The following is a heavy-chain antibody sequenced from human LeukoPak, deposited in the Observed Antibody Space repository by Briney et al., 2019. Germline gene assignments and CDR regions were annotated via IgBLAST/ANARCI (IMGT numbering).Heavy chain of an antibody. J-gene: IGHJ2*01. Sequence: GGSLRLSCAASGFTFSSYAMSWVRQAPGKGLEWVSVIYSGGSTYYADSVKGRFTISRDNSKNTLYLQMNSLRAEDTAVYYCAKGPSIAARPGYFDLWGRGTLVTVSS. V-gene: IGHV3-23*03. D-gene: IGHD6-6*01. CDR1: GFTFSSYA. CDR3: AKGPSIAARPGYFDL. CDR2: IYSGGST.